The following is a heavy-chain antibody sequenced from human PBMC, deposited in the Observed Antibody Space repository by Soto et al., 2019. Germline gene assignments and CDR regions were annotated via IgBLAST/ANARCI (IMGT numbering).Heavy chain of an antibody. J-gene: IGHJ4*02. CDR2: IGTRGNTK. CDR3: ARDGTEYYGEYYDY. CDR1: GFTFSDYY. V-gene: IGHV3-11*01. Sequence: LRLSCATSGFTFSDYYMSWIRQAPGKGLEWVSYIGTRGNTKYYADSVRGRFTISRDNAKNSLYLQMNSLRADDTAVYYCARDGTEYYGEYYDYWGQGIPVTVSS. D-gene: IGHD4-17*01.